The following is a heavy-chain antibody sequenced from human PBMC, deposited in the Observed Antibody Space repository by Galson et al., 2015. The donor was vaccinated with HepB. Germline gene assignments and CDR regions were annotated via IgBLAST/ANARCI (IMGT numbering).Heavy chain of an antibody. D-gene: IGHD1-7*01. Sequence: SVKVSCKASGYTFTGYYMHWVRQAPGQGLEWMGWINPNSGGTNYAQKFQGRVTMTRDTSISTAYMELSRLRSDDTAVYYCAREWETGTTGHNWFDPWGQGTLVTVSS. CDR3: AREWETGTTGHNWFDP. CDR2: INPNSGGT. CDR1: GYTFTGYY. J-gene: IGHJ5*02. V-gene: IGHV1-2*02.